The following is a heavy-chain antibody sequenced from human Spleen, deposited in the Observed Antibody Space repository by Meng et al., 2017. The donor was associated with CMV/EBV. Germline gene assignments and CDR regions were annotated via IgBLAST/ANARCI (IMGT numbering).Heavy chain of an antibody. CDR2: ISGDASKQ. J-gene: IGHJ6*02. CDR1: GFTFSSYG. Sequence: GESLKISCAASGFTFSSYGMHWVRQAPGKGLEWVAVISGDASKQFYTDSVKGRFTISRDNSKNTSYLQMNSLRGDDTAVYYCARDRKSIVVAARGYYYGMDVWGQGTTVTVSS. D-gene: IGHD6-19*01. CDR3: ARDRKSIVVAARGYYYGMDV. V-gene: IGHV3-30*19.